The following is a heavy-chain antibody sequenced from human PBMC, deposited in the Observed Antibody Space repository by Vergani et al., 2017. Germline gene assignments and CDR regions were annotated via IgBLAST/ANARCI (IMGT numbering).Heavy chain of an antibody. CDR3: ASLRSYYDSLTGYYNSLYYVDY. J-gene: IGHJ4*02. Sequence: QVQLQESGPGLVKPSETLSLTCAVSGYSISSGYYWVWIRQPPGKGLEWIGSIYHSGRTYYNPSLKSRVTISVDTAKNQFSLRLSSVTAADTAVYYFASLRSYYDSLTGYYNSLYYVDYWSQGTLVTVSS. CDR2: IYHSGRT. D-gene: IGHD3-9*01. CDR1: GYSISSGYY. V-gene: IGHV4-38-2*01.